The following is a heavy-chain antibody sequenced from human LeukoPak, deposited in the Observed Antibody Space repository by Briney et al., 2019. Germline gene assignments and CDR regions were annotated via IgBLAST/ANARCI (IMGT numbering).Heavy chain of an antibody. Sequence: ASVKVSCKASGYTLTGYYMHWVRQAPGQGLEWMGWINPNSGGTNYAQKFQGWVTMTRDTSISTAYMELSRLRSDDTAVYYCARAGYYFDSSGYFGALDYWGQGTLVTVSS. J-gene: IGHJ4*02. D-gene: IGHD3-22*01. CDR2: INPNSGGT. CDR1: GYTLTGYY. CDR3: ARAGYYFDSSGYFGALDY. V-gene: IGHV1-2*04.